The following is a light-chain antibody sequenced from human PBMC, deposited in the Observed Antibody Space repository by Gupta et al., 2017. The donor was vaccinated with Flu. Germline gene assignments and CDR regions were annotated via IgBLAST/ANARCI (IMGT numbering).Light chain of an antibody. CDR3: QRSYSTPLT. Sequence: DIQLIQSPSSLSASVGDRVPITCRASQSISSYLNWYQQKPGKAPKLLIYAASSLQSGVPSRFSGSGSGTDFTLTISSLQPEDFATYYCQRSYSTPLTFGGGTKVEIK. CDR2: AAS. J-gene: IGKJ4*01. V-gene: IGKV1-39*01. CDR1: QSISSY.